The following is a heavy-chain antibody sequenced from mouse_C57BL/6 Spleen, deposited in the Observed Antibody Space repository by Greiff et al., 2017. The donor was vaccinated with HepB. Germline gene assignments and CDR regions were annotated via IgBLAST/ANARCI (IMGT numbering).Heavy chain of an antibody. CDR2: IDPANGNT. CDR3: ARYDYDGPYYAMDY. D-gene: IGHD2-4*01. J-gene: IGHJ4*01. CDR1: GFNIKNTY. V-gene: IGHV14-3*01. Sequence: VQLKESVAELVRPGASVKLSCTASGFNIKNTYMHWVKQRPEQGLEWIGRIDPANGNTKYAPKFQGKATITADPSSNTAYLQLSSLTSEDTAIYYCARYDYDGPYYAMDYWGQGTSVTVSS.